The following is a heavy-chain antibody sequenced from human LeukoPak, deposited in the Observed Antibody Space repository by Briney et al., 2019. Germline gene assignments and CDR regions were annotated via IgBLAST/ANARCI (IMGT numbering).Heavy chain of an antibody. CDR2: IYYSGST. Sequence: PWGTLSLTCTVSGGSISSSSYYWGWIRQPPGKGLEWIGSIYYSGSTYYNPSLKSRVTISVDTSKNQFSLKLSSVTAADTAVYYCARQGFEGWELLQLDYWGQGTLVTVSS. D-gene: IGHD1-26*01. J-gene: IGHJ4*02. CDR1: GGSISSSSYY. V-gene: IGHV4-39*01. CDR3: ARQGFEGWELLQLDY.